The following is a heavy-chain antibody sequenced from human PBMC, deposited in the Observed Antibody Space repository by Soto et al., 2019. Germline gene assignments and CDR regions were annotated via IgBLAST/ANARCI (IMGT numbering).Heavy chain of an antibody. D-gene: IGHD2-15*01. V-gene: IGHV3-23*01. Sequence: LILSCAGSGFSFRDYGMSWFRQAPGKGLEWVSVISGSGGSTHYADSVKGRFTVSRDNSKNTLSLQMNSLRADDTAVYYCAKRRGAGGNFDYWGQGAMVTVSS. CDR1: GFSFRDYG. CDR2: ISGSGGST. J-gene: IGHJ4*02. CDR3: AKRRGAGGNFDY.